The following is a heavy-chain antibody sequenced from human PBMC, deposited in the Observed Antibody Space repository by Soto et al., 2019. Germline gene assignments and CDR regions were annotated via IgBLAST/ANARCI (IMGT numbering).Heavy chain of an antibody. CDR2: IYHSGST. V-gene: IGHV4-30-2*01. CDR1: GGSISSGGYS. Sequence: QLQLQESGSGLVKPSQTLSLTCAVSGGSISSGGYSWSWIRQPPGKGLEWIGYIYHSGSTYYNPSLKSRVPRSVDRSKNQFSLKLSSVTAADTAVYYCAREVVVPAARGGFDYWGQGTLVTVSS. J-gene: IGHJ4*02. D-gene: IGHD2-2*01. CDR3: AREVVVPAARGGFDY.